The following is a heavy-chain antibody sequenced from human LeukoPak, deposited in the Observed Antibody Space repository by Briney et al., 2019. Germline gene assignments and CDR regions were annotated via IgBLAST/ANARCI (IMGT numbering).Heavy chain of an antibody. V-gene: IGHV3-7*01. CDR2: IKHDGSEK. CDR1: GFNFSNYW. D-gene: IGHD6-13*01. Sequence: GGSLRLSCAVSGFNFSNYWMSWVRQAPGKGLEWVANIKHDGSEKYSVASVKGRFTISRDNAKNSVYLQMNTLRAEDTAVYYCARFIAAPYYFDYWGRGTLVTVSS. CDR3: ARFIAAPYYFDY. J-gene: IGHJ4*02.